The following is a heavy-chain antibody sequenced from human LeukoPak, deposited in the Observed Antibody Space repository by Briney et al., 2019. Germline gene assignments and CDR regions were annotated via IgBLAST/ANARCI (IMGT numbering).Heavy chain of an antibody. J-gene: IGHJ6*02. V-gene: IGHV3-30*18. CDR2: ISYDGSNK. CDR3: AKEIAAAGTGYYYYGMDV. Sequence: PGGSLRLSCAASGFTFSSYGMHWVRQAPGKGLEWVAVISYDGSNKYYADSVKGQFTISRDNSKNTLYLQMNSLRAEDTAVYYCAKEIAAAGTGYYYYGMDVWGQGTTVTVSS. CDR1: GFTFSSYG. D-gene: IGHD6-13*01.